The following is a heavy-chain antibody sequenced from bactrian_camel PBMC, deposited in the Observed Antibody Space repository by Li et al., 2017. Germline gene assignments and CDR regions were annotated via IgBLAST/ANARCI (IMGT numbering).Heavy chain of an antibody. CDR1: AYTPANVR. CDR3: ASALRGGSYLRGQYAY. CDR2: LNHDNAY. J-gene: IGHJ4*01. V-gene: IGHV3S53*01. Sequence: HVQLVESGGGSVQAGGSLRLSCAFDAYTPANVRMAWFRQAPGREREGVAALNHDNAYTLADSVKGRFTISRDRSKNTVYLQMNSLKPEDTAMYYRASALRGGSYLRGQYAYWGQGTQVTVS. D-gene: IGHD1*01.